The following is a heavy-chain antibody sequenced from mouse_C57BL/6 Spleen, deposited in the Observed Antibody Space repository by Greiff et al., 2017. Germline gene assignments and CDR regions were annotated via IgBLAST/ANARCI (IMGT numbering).Heavy chain of an antibody. CDR2: IYPGSGST. CDR1: GYTFTSYG. D-gene: IGHD6-2*01. CDR3: ARKSPYAMGY. J-gene: IGHJ4*01. V-gene: IGHV1-55*01. Sequence: VKLQQSGAELVKPGASVKMSCKASGYTFTSYGITWVKQRTGQGLEWIGDIYPGSGSTNYNEKFKSKATLTVDTSSSTAYMQLSSPTSEDSAVYYCARKSPYAMGYWGQGTSVTVSS.